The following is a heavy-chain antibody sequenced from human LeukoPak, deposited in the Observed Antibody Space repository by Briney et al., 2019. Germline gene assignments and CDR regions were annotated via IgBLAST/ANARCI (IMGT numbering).Heavy chain of an antibody. Sequence: SGGSLRLSCAASGFTFSTYSMNWVRQAPGKGLEWVSYISSSSDTIYYTDSVRGRFTISRDNAKNSLYLQTNSLRDEDTAVYYCARGSSGWEGYGMDVWGQGTTVTVSS. D-gene: IGHD6-19*01. J-gene: IGHJ6*02. CDR2: ISSSSDTI. V-gene: IGHV3-48*02. CDR3: ARGSSGWEGYGMDV. CDR1: GFTFSTYS.